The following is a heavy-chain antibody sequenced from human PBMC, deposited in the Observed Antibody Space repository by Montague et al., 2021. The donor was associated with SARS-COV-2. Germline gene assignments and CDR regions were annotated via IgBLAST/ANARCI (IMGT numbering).Heavy chain of an antibody. D-gene: IGHD3-9*01. CDR2: IYTSGST. Sequence: TLSLTCTVSGGSISSGSYYWSWIRQPAGKGLEWIGRIYTSGSTNYSPSLKSRVTISVDTSKNQFSLKLSSVTAADTAVYYCAREKLRYLDWLFYPYYYGMDVWGQGTTVTVSS. J-gene: IGHJ6*02. CDR1: GGSISSGSYY. V-gene: IGHV4-61*02. CDR3: AREKLRYLDWLFYPYYYGMDV.